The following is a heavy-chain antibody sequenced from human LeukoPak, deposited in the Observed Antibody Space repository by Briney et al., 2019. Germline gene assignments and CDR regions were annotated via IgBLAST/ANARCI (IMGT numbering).Heavy chain of an antibody. CDR3: ANILGGHSSGRPVDY. CDR1: GFTFSTFA. J-gene: IGHJ4*02. V-gene: IGHV3-30*18. CDR2: IPNDGSNT. D-gene: IGHD6-19*01. Sequence: GRSLRLSCAASGFTFSTFAMHWVRQAPGKGLEWVAVIPNDGSNTYYVDSVKGRFTISRDNSKNTLYLQMNSLRAEDTAVYYCANILGGHSSGRPVDYWGQGTLVTVSS.